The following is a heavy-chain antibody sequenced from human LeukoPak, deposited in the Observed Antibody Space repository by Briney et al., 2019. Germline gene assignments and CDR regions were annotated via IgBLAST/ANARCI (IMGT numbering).Heavy chain of an antibody. CDR2: ISYDGSNK. V-gene: IGHV3-30-3*01. D-gene: IGHD3-10*01. J-gene: IGHJ5*02. Sequence: GRSLRLSCAASGFTFSSYAMHWVRQAPGKGLEWVAVISYDGSNKYYADSVKGRFTISRDNSKNTLYLQMNSLRAEDTAVYYCAREAPLLWFGESQEWFDPWGQGTLVTVSS. CDR1: GFTFSSYA. CDR3: AREAPLLWFGESQEWFDP.